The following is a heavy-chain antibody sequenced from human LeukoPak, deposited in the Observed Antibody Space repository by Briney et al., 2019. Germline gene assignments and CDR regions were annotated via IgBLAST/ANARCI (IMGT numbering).Heavy chain of an antibody. J-gene: IGHJ4*02. D-gene: IGHD4-17*01. CDR2: IYSGGST. V-gene: IGHV3-66*01. CDR3: ASFGYGDYSDRSKHFDY. CDR1: GFTVSNNY. Sequence: QPGGSLRLSCAASGFTVSNNYMSWVRQAPGKGLEWVSVIYSGGSTYYADSVKGRFTISRDNSKNTLYLQMNSLRAEDTAVYYCASFGYGDYSDRSKHFDYWGQGTLVTVSS.